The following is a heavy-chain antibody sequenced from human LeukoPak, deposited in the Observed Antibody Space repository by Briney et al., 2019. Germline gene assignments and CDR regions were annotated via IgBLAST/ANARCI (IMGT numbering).Heavy chain of an antibody. CDR2: INEDGSQK. D-gene: IGHD2-2*01. Sequence: GGSLRLSCAASGFRFSSHWMRWVRQVRGKGAEWVAKINEDGSQKYYVDCVKGRFTISRHNAQNSLSLHMNSLSAEDTAVYYCARDQGYCTSVSCRGDAFDVWGQGSMVSVS. V-gene: IGHV3-7*01. J-gene: IGHJ3*01. CDR3: ARDQGYCTSVSCRGDAFDV. CDR1: GFRFSSHW.